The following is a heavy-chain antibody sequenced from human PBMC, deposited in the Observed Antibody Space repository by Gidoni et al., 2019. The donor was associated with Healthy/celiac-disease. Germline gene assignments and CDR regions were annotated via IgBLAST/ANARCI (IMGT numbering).Heavy chain of an antibody. CDR2: IKHSGST. J-gene: IGHJ4*02. CDR1: GGSFSGYY. Sequence: QVQLQQWGAGLLQPSETLSLTCAVYGGSFSGYYWSWIRQPPGKGLEWIGEIKHSGSTNYNPSLKSLVTISVDTSKNQFSLKLSSVTAADTAVYYCARGRRTAPHFWDYWGQGTLVTVSS. CDR3: ARGRRTAPHFWDY. D-gene: IGHD2-21*02. V-gene: IGHV4-34*01.